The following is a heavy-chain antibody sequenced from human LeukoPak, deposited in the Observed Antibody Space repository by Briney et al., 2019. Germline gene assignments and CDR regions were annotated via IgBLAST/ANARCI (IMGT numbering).Heavy chain of an antibody. D-gene: IGHD2-2*01. V-gene: IGHV1-69*13. Sequence: GASVTVSCTASGGTFSIYAISWVRQAPGQGLEWMGGIIPIFGTANYAQKFQGRVTITADESTSTAYMELSSLRSEDTAVYYCAREVCSSTSCYPPPLGDYWGQGTLVTVSS. CDR3: AREVCSSTSCYPPPLGDY. CDR2: IIPIFGTA. J-gene: IGHJ4*02. CDR1: GGTFSIYA.